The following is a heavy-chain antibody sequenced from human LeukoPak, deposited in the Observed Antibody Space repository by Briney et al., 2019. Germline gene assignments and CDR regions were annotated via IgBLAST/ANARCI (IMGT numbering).Heavy chain of an antibody. CDR3: ARHRGGYNCHDY. J-gene: IGHJ4*02. CDR1: GDSVSSNYW. D-gene: IGHD5-18*01. CDR2: VFHSGST. Sequence: PSETLSLTCAVSGDSVSSNYWWSWVRQSPGKGLEWIGEVFHSGSTNYNPSLMGRVTISLDKSKNQVSLKLRSVTAADTAVYYCARHRGGYNCHDYWGQGALVTVS. V-gene: IGHV4-4*02.